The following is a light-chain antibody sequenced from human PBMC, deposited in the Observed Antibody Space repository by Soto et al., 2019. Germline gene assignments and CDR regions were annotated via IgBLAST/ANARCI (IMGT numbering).Light chain of an antibody. CDR2: GNS. J-gene: IGLJ1*01. CDR1: SSNIGAGYD. V-gene: IGLV1-40*01. CDR3: QSYDSSLNAYV. Sequence: QSVLTQPPSVSGAPGQRVTMSCTGSSSNIGAGYDVHWYQQLPGTAPKLLIYGNSNRPSGVPDRFSGSKSGTSASLAITGLQAEDEAEYYCQSYDSSLNAYVFGNGTKLTVL.